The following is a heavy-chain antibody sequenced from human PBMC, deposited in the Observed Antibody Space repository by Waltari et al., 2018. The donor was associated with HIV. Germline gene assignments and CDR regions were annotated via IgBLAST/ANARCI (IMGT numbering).Heavy chain of an antibody. J-gene: IGHJ4*02. Sequence: QVQLIQSGAEVKKPGASVKVSCKTSGYTFTGYFVHWVRQAPGQGLEWSGWINPYSGGTNYARKFQGRVTMTRDASISTTYMDLTSLRSDDTAVYYCARASSQWLIEYWGQGTLVTVSS. CDR2: INPYSGGT. CDR3: ARASSQWLIEY. D-gene: IGHD6-19*01. CDR1: GYTFTGYF. V-gene: IGHV1-2*02.